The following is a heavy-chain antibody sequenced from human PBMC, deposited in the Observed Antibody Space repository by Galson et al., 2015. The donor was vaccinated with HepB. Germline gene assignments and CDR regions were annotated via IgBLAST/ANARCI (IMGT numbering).Heavy chain of an antibody. CDR2: ISGSGGST. CDR3: AKVPQEAGSYPYWYFDL. Sequence: SLRLSCAASGFTFSSYAMSWVRQAPGKGLEWVSAISGSGGSTYYADSVKGRFTISRDNSKNTLYLQMNSLRAEDTAVYYCAKVPQEAGSYPYWYFDLWGRGTLVTVSS. D-gene: IGHD1-26*01. CDR1: GFTFSSYA. V-gene: IGHV3-23*01. J-gene: IGHJ2*01.